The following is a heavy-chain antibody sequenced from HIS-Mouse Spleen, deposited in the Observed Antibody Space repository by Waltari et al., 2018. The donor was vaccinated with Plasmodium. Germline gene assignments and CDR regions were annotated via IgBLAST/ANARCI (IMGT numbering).Heavy chain of an antibody. J-gene: IGHJ1*01. CDR2: NKPNSGGT. CDR1: GYTFTGYS. CDR3: ARVLGYKAAAGTFVEYFQH. D-gene: IGHD6-13*01. V-gene: IGHV1-2*02. Sequence: QVQLVQSGAEVKKPGASVKVSCKASGYTFTGYSMHWVRQAPGQGLEWMGWNKPNSGGTNHAQKVQGRVTMTRDTSISTAYMELSRLRSDDTAVYYCARVLGYKAAAGTFVEYFQHWGQGTLVTVSS.